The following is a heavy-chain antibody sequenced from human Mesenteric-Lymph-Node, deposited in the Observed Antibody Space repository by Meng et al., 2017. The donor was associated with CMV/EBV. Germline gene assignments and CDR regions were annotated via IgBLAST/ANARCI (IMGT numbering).Heavy chain of an antibody. D-gene: IGHD6-13*01. J-gene: IGHJ6*02. CDR3: ARDGPPYSSSWYDYYYYYGMDV. V-gene: IGHV3-48*04. Sequence: GGSLRLSCAASGFIFSDYSMNWVRQAPGKGLEWVSYISSRSSTIFYADSVKGRFTISRDNAKNSLYLQMNSLRAEDTAVYYCARDGPPYSSSWYDYYYYYGMDVWGQGTTVTVSS. CDR1: GFIFSDYS. CDR2: ISSRSSTI.